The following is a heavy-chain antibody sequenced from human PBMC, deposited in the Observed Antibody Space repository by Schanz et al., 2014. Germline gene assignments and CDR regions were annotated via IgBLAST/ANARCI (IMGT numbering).Heavy chain of an antibody. D-gene: IGHD5-12*01. CDR2: INSNTGNP. J-gene: IGHJ4*02. CDR3: ARGRGGNTGYEAADY. Sequence: QVQLVQSGSELKKPGASVNISCKASGYTFTTYALNWVRQAPGQGLEWMGWINSNTGNPTYAPAFTGRFAFSLDTSLSTAYLQIIGLQAEDSAVFYCARGRGGNTGYEAADYWGQGTRVTVSS. CDR1: GYTFTTYA. V-gene: IGHV7-4-1*02.